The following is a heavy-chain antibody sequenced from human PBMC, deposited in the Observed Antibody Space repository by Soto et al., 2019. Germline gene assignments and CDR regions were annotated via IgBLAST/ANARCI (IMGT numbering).Heavy chain of an antibody. CDR1: GFTFSSYW. CDR3: ARVGAAFRYYYYYGMDV. Sequence: PGGSLRLSCAASGFTFSSYWMSWVRQAPGKGLEWVANIKRDGSEKYYVDSVKGRFTISRDNAKNSLYLQMNSLRAEDTAVYYCARVGAAFRYYYYYGMDVWGQGTTVTVS. J-gene: IGHJ6*02. CDR2: IKRDGSEK. V-gene: IGHV3-7*03. D-gene: IGHD2-15*01.